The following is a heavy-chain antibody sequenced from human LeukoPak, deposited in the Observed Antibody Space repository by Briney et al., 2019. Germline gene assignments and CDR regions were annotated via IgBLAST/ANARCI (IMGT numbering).Heavy chain of an antibody. CDR2: TYHAGHI. Sequence: SSETLSLTCTVSGGSISSYYWSWIRQPPGKGLEWIGETYHAGHINYNPSLKSRVTISMDKSKNQLYLKVTSVTAADTAVYYCARGGGYYFDYWGQGILVAVSS. CDR1: GGSISSYY. V-gene: IGHV4-59*12. D-gene: IGHD5-12*01. J-gene: IGHJ4*02. CDR3: ARGGGYYFDY.